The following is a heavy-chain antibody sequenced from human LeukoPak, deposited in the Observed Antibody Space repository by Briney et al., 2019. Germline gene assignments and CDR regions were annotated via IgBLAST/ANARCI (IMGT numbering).Heavy chain of an antibody. CDR2: ISGSGAST. J-gene: IGHJ4*02. Sequence: GGSLRLSCAASGFTFSSYAMSWVRQAPGKGLEWVSAISGSGASTYYADSVKGRFTISRDNSKNTLYLQMNSLRAEDTAVYYCAKPLGYYDSSGYYGEGHYFDYWGQGTLVTVSS. CDR1: GFTFSSYA. CDR3: AKPLGYYDSSGYYGEGHYFDY. D-gene: IGHD3-22*01. V-gene: IGHV3-23*01.